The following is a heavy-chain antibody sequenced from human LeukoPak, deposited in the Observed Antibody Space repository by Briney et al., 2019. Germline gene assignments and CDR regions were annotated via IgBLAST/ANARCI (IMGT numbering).Heavy chain of an antibody. CDR2: INPNSGGT. CDR3: ARDLSWELLRWGDEDYFDY. D-gene: IGHD1-26*01. J-gene: IGHJ4*02. CDR1: GYTFTGYY. Sequence: ASVKVSCKASGYTFTGYYMHWVRQAPGQGLEWMGWINPNSGGTNYAQKFQGRVTMTRDTSISTAYMELSRLRSDDTAVYYCARDLSWELLRWGDEDYFDYWGQGTLVTVSS. V-gene: IGHV1-2*02.